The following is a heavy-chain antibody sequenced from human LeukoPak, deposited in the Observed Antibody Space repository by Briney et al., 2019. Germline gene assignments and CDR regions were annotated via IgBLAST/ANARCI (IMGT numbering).Heavy chain of an antibody. CDR3: ARQASIRSWNYYGSGSYIFDY. Sequence: PSETLSLTCTVSGGSISSSSYYWGWIRQPPGKGLEWIGEINHSGSTNYNPSLKSRVTISVDTSKNQFSLKLSSVTAADTAVYYCARQASIRSWNYYGSGSYIFDYWGQGTLVTVSS. D-gene: IGHD3-10*01. CDR1: GGSISSSSYY. CDR2: INHSGST. V-gene: IGHV4-39*01. J-gene: IGHJ4*02.